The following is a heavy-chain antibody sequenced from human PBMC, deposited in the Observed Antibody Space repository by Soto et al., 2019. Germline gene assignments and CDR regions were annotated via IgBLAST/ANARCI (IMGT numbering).Heavy chain of an antibody. D-gene: IGHD3-3*01. V-gene: IGHV4-31*03. CDR3: ARLRQSGYLPKDFDY. Sequence: QVQLQESGPGLVKPSQTLSLTCTVSGGSISSGGYYWSWIRQHPGKGLEWIGYIYYSGSTYYNPSLKSRVTISVDTSKNQFSLKLSSVTAADTAVYYCARLRQSGYLPKDFDYWGQGTLVTVSS. CDR1: GGSISSGGYY. J-gene: IGHJ4*02. CDR2: IYYSGST.